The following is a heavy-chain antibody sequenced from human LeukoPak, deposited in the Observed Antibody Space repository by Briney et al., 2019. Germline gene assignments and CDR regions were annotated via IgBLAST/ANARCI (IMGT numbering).Heavy chain of an antibody. CDR3: ARVGYGGNSEDY. CDR2: MSPISGNT. J-gene: IGHJ4*02. CDR1: GYTFTSYD. V-gene: IGHV1-8*01. D-gene: IGHD4-23*01. Sequence: ASVKVSCKASGYTFTSYDINWVRQATGQGLEWMGWMSPISGNTGYAQKFQGRLTMTRNTAINTAYMELSGLRSEDTAVYYCARVGYGGNSEDYWGQGTLVTVSS.